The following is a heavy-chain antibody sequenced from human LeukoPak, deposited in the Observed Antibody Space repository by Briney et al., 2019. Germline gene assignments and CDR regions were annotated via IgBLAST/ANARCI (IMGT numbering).Heavy chain of an antibody. CDR2: ISSSGSTI. J-gene: IGHJ4*02. CDR3: AKETRGYSYGLDY. D-gene: IGHD5-18*01. Sequence: GGSLRLSCAASGFTFSSYEMNWVRQAPGKGLEWVSYISSSGSTIYYADSVKGRFTISRDNSKNTLYLQMNSLRAEDTAVYYCAKETRGYSYGLDYWGQGTLVTVSS. CDR1: GFTFSSYE. V-gene: IGHV3-48*03.